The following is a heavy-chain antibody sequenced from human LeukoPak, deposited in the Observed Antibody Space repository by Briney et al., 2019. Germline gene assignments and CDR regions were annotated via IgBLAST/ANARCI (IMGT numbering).Heavy chain of an antibody. D-gene: IGHD3-22*01. CDR2: IYYSGST. V-gene: IGHV4-59*08. CDR3: ARIYDSSGYYLDY. CDR1: GGSFSGYY. Sequence: SETLSLTCAVYGGSFSGYYWSWIRQPPGKGLEWIGYIYYSGSTNYNPSLKSRVTISVDTSKNQFSLKLSSVTAADTAVYYCARIYDSSGYYLDYWGQGTLVTVSS. J-gene: IGHJ4*02.